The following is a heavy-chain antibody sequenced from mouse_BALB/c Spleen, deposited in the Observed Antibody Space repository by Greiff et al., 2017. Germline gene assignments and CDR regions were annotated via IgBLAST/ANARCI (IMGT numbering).Heavy chain of an antibody. CDR3: ARRGYRCDWFAY. CDR1: GYAFTNYL. CDR2: INPGSGGT. D-gene: IGHD2-14*01. J-gene: IGHJ3*01. V-gene: IGHV1-54*01. Sequence: QVQLQQSGAELVRPGTSVKVSCKASGYAFTNYLIEWVKQRPGQGLEWIGVINPGSGGTNYNEKFKGKATLTADKSSSTAYMQLSSLTSDDSAVYFCARRGYRCDWFAYWGQGTLVTVSA.